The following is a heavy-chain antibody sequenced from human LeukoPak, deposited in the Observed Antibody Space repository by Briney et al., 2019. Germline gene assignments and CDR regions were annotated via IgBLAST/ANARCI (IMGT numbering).Heavy chain of an antibody. Sequence: GSLRLSCAASGFTFSSSGMNWVRQAPGKGLEWVSYISSSGSSTYYANSVKGRFTISRDNAKNSLYLQMNSLRAEDTAVYYCARDLSGSYPEYYYGMDVWGQGTTVTVSS. CDR1: GFTFSSSG. CDR3: ARDLSGSYPEYYYGMDV. CDR2: ISSSGSST. D-gene: IGHD1-26*01. V-gene: IGHV3-48*04. J-gene: IGHJ6*02.